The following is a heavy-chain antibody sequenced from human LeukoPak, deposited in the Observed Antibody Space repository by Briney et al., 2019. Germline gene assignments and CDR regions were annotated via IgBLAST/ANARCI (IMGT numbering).Heavy chain of an antibody. D-gene: IGHD4-17*01. V-gene: IGHV3-33*08. CDR3: ARERAPADYGDYAAGRYAFDI. CDR1: GFTFDDYA. Sequence: GGSLRLSCAASGFTFDDYAMHWVRQAPGKGLEWVAVIWYDGSNKYYADSVKGRFTISRDNSKNTLYLQMNSLRAEDTAVYYCARERAPADYGDYAAGRYAFDIWGQGTMVTVSS. CDR2: IWYDGSNK. J-gene: IGHJ3*02.